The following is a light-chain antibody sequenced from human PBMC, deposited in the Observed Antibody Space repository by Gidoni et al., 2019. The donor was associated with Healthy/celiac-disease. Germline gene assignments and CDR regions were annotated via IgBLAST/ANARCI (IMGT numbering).Light chain of an antibody. CDR2: GNS. V-gene: IGLV1-40*01. J-gene: IGLJ2*01. CDR3: QSYDSSLSGSRV. CDR1: SSNIGAGYD. Sequence: QSVLTQPPSVSGAPGQRVTIPCTGSSSNIGAGYDVHWYQQLPGTAPKLLIYGNSTRPSGVPDRFSGSKSGTSASLAITGLQAEDEADYYCQSYDSSLSGSRVFGGGTKLTVL.